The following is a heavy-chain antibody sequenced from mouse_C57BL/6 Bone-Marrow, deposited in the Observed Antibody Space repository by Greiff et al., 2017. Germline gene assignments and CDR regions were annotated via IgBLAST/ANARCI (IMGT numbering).Heavy chain of an antibody. CDR1: GYTFTSYD. Sequence: QVQLQQSGPELVQPGASVKLSCMASGYTFTSYDINWVKQRPGQGLEWIGWIYPRDGSTKSNEEYKGKATLTVATSSSTGYMELHSRTSEVSAVYFWARVELDDSSGDWYFDVWGTGTTVTVSS. V-gene: IGHV1-85*01. CDR2: IYPRDGST. D-gene: IGHD1-1*01. J-gene: IGHJ1*03. CDR3: ARVELDDSSGDWYFDV.